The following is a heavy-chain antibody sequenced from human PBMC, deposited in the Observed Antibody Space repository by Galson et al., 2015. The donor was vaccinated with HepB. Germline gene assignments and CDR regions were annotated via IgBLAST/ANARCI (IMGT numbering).Heavy chain of an antibody. CDR1: GYTFTSYG. CDR2: ISAYNGNT. D-gene: IGHD6-13*01. J-gene: IGHJ6*02. CDR3: AREDGSSWYFRSYGMDV. V-gene: IGHV1-18*04. Sequence: SVKVSCKASGYTFTSYGISWVRQAPGQGLEWMGWISAYNGNTNYAQKLQGRVTMTTDTSTSTAYMELRSLRSDDTAVYYCAREDGSSWYFRSYGMDVWGQGTTVTVSS.